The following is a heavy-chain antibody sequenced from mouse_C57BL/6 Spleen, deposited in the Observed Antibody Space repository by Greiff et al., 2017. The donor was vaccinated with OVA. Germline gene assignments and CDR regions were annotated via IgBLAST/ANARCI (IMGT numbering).Heavy chain of an antibody. CDR3: TKAVYYGNYAMDY. CDR2: IDPETGGT. J-gene: IGHJ4*01. Sequence: VQLQESGAELVRPGASVTLSCKASGYTFTDYEMHWVKQTPVHGLAWIGAIDPETGGTAYNQKFKGKAILTADKSSSTAYMELRSLTSEDSAVYYCTKAVYYGNYAMDYWGQGTSVTVSS. V-gene: IGHV1-15*01. CDR1: GYTFTDYE. D-gene: IGHD1-1*01.